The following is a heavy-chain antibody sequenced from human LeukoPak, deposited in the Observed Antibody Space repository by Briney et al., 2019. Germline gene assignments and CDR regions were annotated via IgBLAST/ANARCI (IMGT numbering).Heavy chain of an antibody. D-gene: IGHD3-9*01. CDR1: GFTFSNYA. V-gene: IGHV3-30*04. J-gene: IGHJ4*02. Sequence: GGSLRLSCAASGFTFSNYALHWVRQAPGKGLEWVAVISYDGSNKFYADSVRGRFTISRDNSKNTLFLQMNSLKPEDTAVYYCARGPDYDILADYFDYWGQGTLVTVSS. CDR2: ISYDGSNK. CDR3: ARGPDYDILADYFDY.